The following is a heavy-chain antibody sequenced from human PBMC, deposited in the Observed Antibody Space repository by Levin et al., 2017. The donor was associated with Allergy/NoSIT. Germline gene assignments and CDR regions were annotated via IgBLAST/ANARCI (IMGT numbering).Heavy chain of an antibody. D-gene: IGHD3-22*01. J-gene: IGHJ3*02. CDR2: IYYSGST. CDR3: ARQAIISLMAEI. CDR1: GGSISSNSYY. V-gene: IGHV4-39*01. Sequence: SETLSLTCTVSGGSISSNSYYWGWIRQPPGRGLEWIWTIYYSGSTSYNPSLKSRVTISVDTSKNQFSLNVKSVTAADTAVYFCARQAIISLMAEIWGQGTMVTVSS.